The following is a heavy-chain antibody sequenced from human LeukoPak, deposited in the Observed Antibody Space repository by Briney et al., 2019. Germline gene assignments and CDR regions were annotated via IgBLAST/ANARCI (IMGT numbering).Heavy chain of an antibody. CDR1: GYTFTGYY. Sequence: GASVKVSCKASGYTFTGYYMHWVRQAPGQGLEWMGWINPNSGGTNYARKFQGRVTMTRDTSISTAYMELSRLRSDDTAVYYCASSGYSSSWFDYWGQGTLVTVSS. J-gene: IGHJ4*02. CDR2: INPNSGGT. V-gene: IGHV1-2*02. D-gene: IGHD6-13*01. CDR3: ASSGYSSSWFDY.